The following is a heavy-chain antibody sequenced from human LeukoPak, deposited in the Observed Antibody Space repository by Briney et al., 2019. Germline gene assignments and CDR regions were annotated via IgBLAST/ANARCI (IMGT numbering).Heavy chain of an antibody. V-gene: IGHV3-53*01. D-gene: IGHD3-9*01. J-gene: IGHJ4*02. Sequence: GGSLRLSCAASGFTFSSNYMSWVRQAPGKGLEWVSVIHSGGTTYYADSVRGRFTISRDSSKNTLFLQMNSLRADDTAVYYCAKEYTGYAYFDYWGQGTLVTVSS. CDR1: GFTFSSNY. CDR3: AKEYTGYAYFDY. CDR2: IHSGGTT.